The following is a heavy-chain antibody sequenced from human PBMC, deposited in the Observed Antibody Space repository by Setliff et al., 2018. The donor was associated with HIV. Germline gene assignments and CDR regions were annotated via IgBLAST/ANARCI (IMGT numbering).Heavy chain of an antibody. D-gene: IGHD6-19*01. J-gene: IGHJ4*02. V-gene: IGHV1-3*01. CDR1: GYTFSTNA. Sequence: GASVKVSCKAFGYTFSTNAIHWVRQAPGQRLEWMGYINAGDDNTRYSEKFQGRVTITRDTSANTAYMELNSLRSEDTAVYYCARGSCSGCYLSDYWGLGTLVTVSS. CDR2: INAGDDNT. CDR3: ARGSCSGCYLSDY.